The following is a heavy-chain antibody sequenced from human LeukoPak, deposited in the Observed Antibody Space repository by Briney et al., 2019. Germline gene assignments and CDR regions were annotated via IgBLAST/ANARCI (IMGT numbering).Heavy chain of an antibody. Sequence: SETLSLTCAVYGGSFSGYYWSWIRQPPGKGLEWIGEINHSGSTNYNPSLKSRVTISVDTSKNQFSLKLSSVTAADTAVYYCARLLGEHYDFWRGYYALYYFDYWGQGTLVTVSS. J-gene: IGHJ4*02. V-gene: IGHV4-34*01. CDR2: INHSGST. D-gene: IGHD3-3*01. CDR1: GGSFSGYY. CDR3: ARLLGEHYDFWRGYYALYYFDY.